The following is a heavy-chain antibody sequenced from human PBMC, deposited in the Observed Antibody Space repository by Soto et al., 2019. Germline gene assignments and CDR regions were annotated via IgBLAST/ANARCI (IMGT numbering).Heavy chain of an antibody. CDR1: GGTFSSYA. J-gene: IGHJ4*02. V-gene: IGHV1-69*13. CDR2: IIPIFGTA. Sequence: GASVKVSCKASGGTFSSYAISWVRQAPGQGLEWMGGIIPIFGTANYAQKFQGRVTITADESTSTAYMELSSLRSEDTAVYYCARDRAAGSYFGFDYWGQGTLVTVSS. CDR3: ARDRAAGSYFGFDY. D-gene: IGHD1-26*01.